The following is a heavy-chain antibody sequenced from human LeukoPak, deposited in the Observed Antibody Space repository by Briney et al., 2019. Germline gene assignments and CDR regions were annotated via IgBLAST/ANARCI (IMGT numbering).Heavy chain of an antibody. V-gene: IGHV3-23*01. CDR1: GFTFSSYA. CDR3: ARVDCSSTSCYKYYYYGMDV. CDR2: ISGSGGST. Sequence: GGSLRLSCAASGFTFSSYAMSWVRQAPGKGLGWVSAISGSGGSTYYADSVKGRFTISRDNAKNSLYLQMNSLRAEDTAVYYCARVDCSSTSCYKYYYYGMDVWGQGTTVTVSS. D-gene: IGHD2-2*01. J-gene: IGHJ6*02.